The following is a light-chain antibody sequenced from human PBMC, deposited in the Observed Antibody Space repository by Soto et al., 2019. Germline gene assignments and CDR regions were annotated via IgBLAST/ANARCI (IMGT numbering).Light chain of an antibody. Sequence: QSVLTQPASVSGSPGQSITISCTGTSSDVGAYNYVSWYQQHPGKVPKLMIYDVSDRPSGVSNRFSGSKSGNTASLTISGLQAEDEADYYCCSFTTSTSYVFGSGTKVTVL. CDR3: CSFTTSTSYV. CDR2: DVS. J-gene: IGLJ1*01. CDR1: SSDVGAYNY. V-gene: IGLV2-14*03.